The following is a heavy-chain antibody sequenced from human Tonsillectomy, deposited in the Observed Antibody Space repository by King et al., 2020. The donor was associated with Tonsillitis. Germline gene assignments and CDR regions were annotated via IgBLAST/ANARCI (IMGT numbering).Heavy chain of an antibody. J-gene: IGHJ6*02. CDR1: GYTFTDYH. Sequence: QLVQSGAEVKKPGASVKVSCKASGYTFTDYHMHWVRQAPGQGLEWMGWINPNSGGTKYAQKFQGRATMTRDTSISTAYMELSRVRPDDTAVYYCARVPYDIWTGYYQGYYYYGMDVWGQGTTVTVSS. D-gene: IGHD3-9*01. V-gene: IGHV1-2*02. CDR2: INPNSGGT. CDR3: ARVPYDIWTGYYQGYYYYGMDV.